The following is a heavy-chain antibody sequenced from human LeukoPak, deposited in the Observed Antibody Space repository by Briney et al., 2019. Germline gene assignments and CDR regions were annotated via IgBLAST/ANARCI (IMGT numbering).Heavy chain of an antibody. D-gene: IGHD1-26*01. Sequence: SETLSLTCTVSGGSISSYYWSWIRQPPGKGLEWIGYIYYSGSTNYNPSLKSRVTISVDTSKNQFSLKLSSVTAADTAMYYCARRGRGGSYYDAFDIWGQGTMVTVSS. J-gene: IGHJ3*02. CDR2: IYYSGST. CDR1: GGSISSYY. CDR3: ARRGRGGSYYDAFDI. V-gene: IGHV4-59*08.